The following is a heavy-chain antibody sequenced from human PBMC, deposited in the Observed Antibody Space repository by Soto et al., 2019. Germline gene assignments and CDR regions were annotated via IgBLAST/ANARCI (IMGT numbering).Heavy chain of an antibody. CDR3: ARDRCTTDRCYTHHFDV. CDR1: GYTFTSYG. V-gene: IGHV1-18*04. J-gene: IGHJ6*02. Sequence: QVQLVQSGGEVTKPGASVKVSCKSSGYTFTSYGVSWVRQAPGQGLEWLGWLSVYTGNTKQAQKFQDRVTLTTEASTSTAYMELRSLRSDDTAVYYCARDRCTTDRCYTHHFDVWGQGTTVTVSS. D-gene: IGHD2-8*01. CDR2: LSVYTGNT.